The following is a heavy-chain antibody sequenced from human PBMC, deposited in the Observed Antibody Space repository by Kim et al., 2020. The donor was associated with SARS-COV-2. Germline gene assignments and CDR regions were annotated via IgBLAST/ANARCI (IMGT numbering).Heavy chain of an antibody. D-gene: IGHD5-18*01. J-gene: IGHJ2*01. V-gene: IGHV3-33*01. CDR2: IWYDGSNK. CDR3: ARDKRVQPTVSYWYFDL. Sequence: GGSLRLSCAASGFTFSGYGMHWVRQAPGKGLEWVAVIWYDGSNKYYADSVKGRFTISRDNSKNTLYLQMNSLRAEDTAVYYCARDKRVQPTVSYWYFDLWGRGTLVTVSS. CDR1: GFTFSGYG.